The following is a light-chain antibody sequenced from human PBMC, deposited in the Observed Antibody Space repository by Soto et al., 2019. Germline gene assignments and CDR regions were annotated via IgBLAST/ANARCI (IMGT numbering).Light chain of an antibody. CDR2: EVT. CDR1: SSDVGGYNY. CDR3: SSYSGTNNVV. J-gene: IGLJ2*01. Sequence: QSVLTQPPSASGSPGQSVTTSCTGTSSDVGGYNYVSWYQQHPGKAPKLIIYEVTKRPSGLPDRFSGSKSGNTASLTVSGLQAEDEADYYCSSYSGTNNVVFGGGTKLTVL. V-gene: IGLV2-8*01.